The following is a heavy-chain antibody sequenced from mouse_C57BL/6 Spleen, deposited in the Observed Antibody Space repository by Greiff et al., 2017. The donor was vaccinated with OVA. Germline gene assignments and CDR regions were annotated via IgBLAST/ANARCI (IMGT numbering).Heavy chain of an antibody. Sequence: EVKVEESGPGLVKPSQSLSLTCSVTGYSITSGYYWNWIRQFPGNKLEWMGYISYDGSNNYNPSLKNRISITRDTSKNQFFLKLNSVTTEDTATYYCAREGYDYDAWGQGTTLTVSS. D-gene: IGHD2-4*01. J-gene: IGHJ2*01. CDR3: AREGYDYDA. CDR1: GYSITSGYY. V-gene: IGHV3-6*01. CDR2: ISYDGSN.